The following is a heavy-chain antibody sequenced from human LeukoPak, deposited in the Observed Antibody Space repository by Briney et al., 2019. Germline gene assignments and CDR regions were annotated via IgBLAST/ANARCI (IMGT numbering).Heavy chain of an antibody. Sequence: SETLSLTCTVSGGSISSYYWSWIRQPPGKGLEWIGYIYYSGSTNYNPSLKSRVTISVDTSKNQFSLKLSSVTAADTAVYYCARGGDGYKAFDYWGQGTLVTVSS. CDR1: GGSISSYY. D-gene: IGHD5-24*01. V-gene: IGHV4-59*01. J-gene: IGHJ4*02. CDR3: ARGGDGYKAFDY. CDR2: IYYSGST.